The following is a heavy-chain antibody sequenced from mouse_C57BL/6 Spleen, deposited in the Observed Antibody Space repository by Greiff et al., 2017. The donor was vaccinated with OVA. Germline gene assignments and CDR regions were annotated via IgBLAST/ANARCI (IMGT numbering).Heavy chain of an antibody. CDR1: GYTFTDYE. V-gene: IGHV1-15*01. Sequence: VQLQQSGAELVRPGASVTLSCKASGYTFTDYEMHWVKQTPVHGLEWIGAIDPETGGTAYNQKFKGKAILTADKSSSTAYMELRSLTSEDSAVYNCTKSVGVDYDVGIGDYGGKGPTLTVSS. D-gene: IGHD2-4*01. CDR2: IDPETGGT. J-gene: IGHJ2*01. CDR3: TKSVGVDYDVGIGDY.